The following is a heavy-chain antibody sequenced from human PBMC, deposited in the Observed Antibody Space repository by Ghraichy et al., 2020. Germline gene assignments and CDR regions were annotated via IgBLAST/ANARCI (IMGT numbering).Heavy chain of an antibody. Sequence: SETLSLTCTVSGGSISSYYWSWIRQPPGKGLEWIGYIYYSGSTNYNPSLKSRVTISVDTSKNQFSLKLSSVTAADTAVYYCVRQANGLFDPWGQGTLVTVSS. CDR1: GGSISSYY. CDR3: VRQANGLFDP. V-gene: IGHV4-59*01. D-gene: IGHD2-8*01. CDR2: IYYSGST. J-gene: IGHJ5*02.